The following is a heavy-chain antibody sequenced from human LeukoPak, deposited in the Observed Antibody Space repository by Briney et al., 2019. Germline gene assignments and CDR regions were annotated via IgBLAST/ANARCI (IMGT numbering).Heavy chain of an antibody. CDR2: IYYSGST. J-gene: IGHJ5*02. CDR3: ARLEWLGNPYNWFDP. V-gene: IGHV4-39*01. D-gene: IGHD6-19*01. Sequence: SETLSLTCTVSGASISSSSYYWGWLRQPPGKGLEWIVSIYYSGSTYYNPSLKSRVTISVDTSKNQFSLKLSSVTAADTAVYYCARLEWLGNPYNWFDPWGQGTLVTVSS. CDR1: GASISSSSYY.